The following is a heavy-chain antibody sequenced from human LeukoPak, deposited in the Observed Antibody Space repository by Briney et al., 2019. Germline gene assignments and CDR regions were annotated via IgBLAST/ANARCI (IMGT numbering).Heavy chain of an antibody. J-gene: IGHJ3*01. CDR3: ARDLGRPRGTNGGGDAIDV. CDR2: IYRGGDT. CDR1: GFTVSSYY. Sequence: PGGSLRLSCAASGFTVSSYYMSWVRQAPGKGLEWVSIIYRGGDTYYADSVKGRLTISRDNSKNTLYLQMNSLRAEDTAMYYCARDLGRPRGTNGGGDAIDVWGRGTMVTVSP. V-gene: IGHV3-53*01. D-gene: IGHD1-7*01.